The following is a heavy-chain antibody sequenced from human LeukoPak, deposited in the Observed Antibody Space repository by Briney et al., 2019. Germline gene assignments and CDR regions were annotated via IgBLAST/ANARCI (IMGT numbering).Heavy chain of an antibody. CDR3: AREGVHTIFGVVINWFDP. Sequence: ASVKVSCKASGYTFTGYYMHWVRQAPGQGLEWMGWMNPNSGNTGYAQKFQGRVTITRNTSISTAYMELSSLRSEDTAVYYCAREGVHTIFGVVINWFDPWGQGTLVTVSS. D-gene: IGHD3-3*01. CDR1: GYTFTGYY. V-gene: IGHV1-8*03. J-gene: IGHJ5*02. CDR2: MNPNSGNT.